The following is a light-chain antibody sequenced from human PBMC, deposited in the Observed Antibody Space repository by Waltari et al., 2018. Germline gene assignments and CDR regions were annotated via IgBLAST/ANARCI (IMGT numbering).Light chain of an antibody. CDR2: WAS. J-gene: IGKJ4*01. V-gene: IGKV4-1*01. Sequence: DIVLTQPPASMSVSLCERATIHCNSSQSLLYTSDKNNYLASFQHKRGQPPKLLIHWASAREPGVPDRFSGSGSGTDFTLTISSLQAEDVAVYYCQQYYTTRLTFGGGTNVEIK. CDR1: QSLLYTSDKNNY. CDR3: QQYYTTRLT.